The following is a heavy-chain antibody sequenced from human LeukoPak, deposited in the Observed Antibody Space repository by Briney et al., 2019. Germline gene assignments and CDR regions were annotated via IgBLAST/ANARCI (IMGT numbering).Heavy chain of an antibody. CDR1: GGSISSSSYY. V-gene: IGHV4-39*07. CDR3: ASHGNSPLVR. CDR2: IYYSGST. D-gene: IGHD4-23*01. Sequence: SETLSLTCTVSGGSISSSSYYWGWIRQPPGKGLEWIGSIYYSGSTYYNPSLKSRVTISVDTSKDQFSLKLSSVTAADTAVYYCASHGNSPLVRWGQGTLVTVSS. J-gene: IGHJ4*02.